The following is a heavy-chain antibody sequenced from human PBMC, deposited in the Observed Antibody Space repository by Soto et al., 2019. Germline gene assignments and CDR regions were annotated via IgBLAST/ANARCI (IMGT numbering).Heavy chain of an antibody. J-gene: IGHJ4*02. Sequence: SETLSLTCTVSGGPISSYYWSWIRQTPGKGLEWIGYIFYFGSTNYNPSLKSRVTLSIDTSKNQLSLKLSSVTAADTAVYYCARHSPDFDWLSQFDYWGQGTQVTVSS. CDR3: ARHSPDFDWLSQFDY. CDR2: IFYFGST. V-gene: IGHV4-59*08. D-gene: IGHD3-9*01. CDR1: GGPISSYY.